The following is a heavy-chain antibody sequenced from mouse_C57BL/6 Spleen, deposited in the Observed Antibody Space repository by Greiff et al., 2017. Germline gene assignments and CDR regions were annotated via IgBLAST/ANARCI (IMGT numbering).Heavy chain of an antibody. CDR3: ARAGYYGSAWFAG. D-gene: IGHD1-1*01. CDR1: GYSFTDYN. CDR2: INPNYGTT. V-gene: IGHV1-39*01. Sequence: VQLQQSGPELVKPGASVKISCKASGYSFTDYNMNWVKQSNGKSLEWIGVINPNYGTTSYNQKFKGKATLTVDQSSSTAYMQLNSLTSEDAGVDYGARAGYYGSAWFAGWGKGTMVTVSS. J-gene: IGHJ3*01.